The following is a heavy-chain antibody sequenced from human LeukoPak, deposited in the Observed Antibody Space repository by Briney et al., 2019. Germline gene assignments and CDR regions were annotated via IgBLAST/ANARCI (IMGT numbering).Heavy chain of an antibody. CDR1: GFTFSSYA. CDR2: TSYDGSNK. Sequence: GRSLRLSCAASGFTFSSYAMHWVRQAPGKGLEWVAVTSYDGSNKYYADSVKGRFTISRDNSKNTLYLQMNGLRAEDTAVYYCARDIGHSRLGYCSGGSCYAPRKYYGMDVWGQGTTVTVSS. J-gene: IGHJ6*02. CDR3: ARDIGHSRLGYCSGGSCYAPRKYYGMDV. D-gene: IGHD2-15*01. V-gene: IGHV3-30*04.